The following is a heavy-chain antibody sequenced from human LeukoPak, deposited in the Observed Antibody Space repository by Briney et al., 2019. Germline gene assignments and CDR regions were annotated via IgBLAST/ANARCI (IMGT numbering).Heavy chain of an antibody. CDR1: GFSLSASGVG. CDR3: AHKGYSSSWYWDYFDY. CDR2: IYWDDDK. Sequence: ESGPTLVNPTQTLTLTCTFSGFSLSASGVGVGWIRQPPGRALEWLALIYWDDDKRYSPSLENRLTITKDTSKNQVVLTMTNMDPVDTATYYCAHKGYSSSWYWDYFDYWGQGTLVTVSS. J-gene: IGHJ4*02. D-gene: IGHD6-13*01. V-gene: IGHV2-5*02.